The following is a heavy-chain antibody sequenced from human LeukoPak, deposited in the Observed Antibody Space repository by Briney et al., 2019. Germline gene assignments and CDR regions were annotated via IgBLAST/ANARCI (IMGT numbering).Heavy chain of an antibody. CDR3: ARVGPQDYYYMDV. Sequence: GGSLRLSCAASGFTFSSYAMSWVRQAPGKGLEWVSAISGSGGSTCYADSVKGRFTISRDNSKNTLYLQMNSLRAEDTAVYYCARVGPQDYYYMDVWGKGTTVTVSS. J-gene: IGHJ6*03. V-gene: IGHV3-23*01. CDR2: ISGSGGST. CDR1: GFTFSSYA. D-gene: IGHD2-15*01.